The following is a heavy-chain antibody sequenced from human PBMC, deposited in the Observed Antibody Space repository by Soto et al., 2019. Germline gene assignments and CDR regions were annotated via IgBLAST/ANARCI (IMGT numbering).Heavy chain of an antibody. Sequence: QVQLVESGGGVVQPGTSLRLSCAASGFTLSRNGMHWVRQAPGKGLEWVAILWNDGNTKYYADSVQGRFDISRDSSKNTLYLQMNSLRVEDTAVYYCARDYGERGYDSWGQGTLVTVSS. CDR3: ARDYGERGYDS. V-gene: IGHV3-33*01. CDR2: LWNDGNTK. D-gene: IGHD3-22*01. CDR1: GFTLSRNG. J-gene: IGHJ4*02.